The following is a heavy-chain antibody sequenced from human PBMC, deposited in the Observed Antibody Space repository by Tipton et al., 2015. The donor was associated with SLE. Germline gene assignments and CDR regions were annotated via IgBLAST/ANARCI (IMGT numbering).Heavy chain of an antibody. V-gene: IGHV4-31*03. CDR1: GGSISSGGYY. CDR2: IYYSGST. J-gene: IGHJ3*02. Sequence: TLSLTCTVSGGSISSGGYYWSWIRQHPGKGLEWIGYIYYSGSTYYNPSLKSRVTISVDTSKNQFSLKLSSVTAADTAVYYCASPSAPILPNAFDIWGQGTMVTVSS. CDR3: ASPSAPILPNAFDI. D-gene: IGHD2-21*01.